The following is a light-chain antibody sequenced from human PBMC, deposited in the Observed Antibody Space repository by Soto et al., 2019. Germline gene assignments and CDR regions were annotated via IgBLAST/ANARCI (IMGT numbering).Light chain of an antibody. J-gene: IGKJ2*01. V-gene: IGKV3-11*01. Sequence: EIVLTQSPATLSLSPGERATLSCRASQSVGTYLAWYQHSPGQAPRLLIYEAANRATGIPARFSGSGSGTDFTLTISSPEPEDVAVYYCQQRYNWPNTFGQGTKLEIK. CDR3: QQRYNWPNT. CDR2: EAA. CDR1: QSVGTY.